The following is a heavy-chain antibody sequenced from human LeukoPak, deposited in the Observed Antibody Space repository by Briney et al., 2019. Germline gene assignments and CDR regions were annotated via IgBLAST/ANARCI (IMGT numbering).Heavy chain of an antibody. CDR1: GFTFASYA. Sequence: GGSLRLSCAASGFTFASYAMSWVRQAPGKGLEWVSIISGSGGSTYYVDSVKGRFTISRDNSKNALYLQMNSLRAEDTAVYYCAKHQNKGFDYWGQGTLVAVSS. CDR2: ISGSGGST. CDR3: AKHQNKGFDY. J-gene: IGHJ4*02. V-gene: IGHV3-23*01.